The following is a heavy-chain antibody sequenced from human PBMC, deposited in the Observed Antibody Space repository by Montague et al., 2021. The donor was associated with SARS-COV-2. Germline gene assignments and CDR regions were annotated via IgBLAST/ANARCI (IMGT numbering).Heavy chain of an antibody. V-gene: IGHV4-39*01. CDR3: ARLTMVRGVIWAYYYYYGMDV. CDR2: IYYSGST. D-gene: IGHD3-10*01. J-gene: IGHJ6*02. CDR1: GGSISSSNYY. Sequence: SETLSLTCTVSGGSISSSNYYWGWIRQPPGKGLEWIGSIYYSGSTYYNPSLKSRVTISVDTSKNQFSLKLSSVTAADTAVYYCARLTMVRGVIWAYYYYYGMDVWGQGTTVTVSS.